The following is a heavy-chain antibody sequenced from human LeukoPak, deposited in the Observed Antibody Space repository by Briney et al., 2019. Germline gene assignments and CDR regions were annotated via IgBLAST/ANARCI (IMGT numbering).Heavy chain of an antibody. CDR2: INPSVGST. CDR1: GYDFTTNH. V-gene: IGHV1-46*01. J-gene: IGHJ4*02. Sequence: ASVKVSCKASGYDFTTNHIHWVRQAPGQGLQWMGTINPSVGSTTYGQRFRGRVTMTRDTSTATVYMDLSSLTSEDTAIYYCAKGYCTGASCYVLDSWGQGTLVTVSS. D-gene: IGHD2-15*01. CDR3: AKGYCTGASCYVLDS.